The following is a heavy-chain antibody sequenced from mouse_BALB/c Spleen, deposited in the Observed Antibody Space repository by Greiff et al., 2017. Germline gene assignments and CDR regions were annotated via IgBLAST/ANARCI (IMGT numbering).Heavy chain of an antibody. CDR3: ARKDYGYVYAMDY. J-gene: IGHJ4*01. V-gene: IGHV5-9-4*01. CDR2: ISSGGSYT. Sequence: EVKVVESGGGLVKPGGSLKLSCAASGFTFSSYAMSWVRQSPEKRLEWVAEISSGGSYTYYPDTVTGRFTISRDNAKNTLYLEMSSLRSEDTAMYYCARKDYGYVYAMDYWGQGTSVTVSS. D-gene: IGHD1-2*01. CDR1: GFTFSSYA.